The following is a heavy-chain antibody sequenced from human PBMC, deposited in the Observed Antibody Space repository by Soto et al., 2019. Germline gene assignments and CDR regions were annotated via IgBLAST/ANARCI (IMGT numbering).Heavy chain of an antibody. CDR3: ARAPGIAAAANDY. CDR1: GGSFSGYY. CDR2: INHSGST. J-gene: IGHJ4*02. V-gene: IGHV4-34*01. D-gene: IGHD6-13*01. Sequence: LSLTCAVYGGSFSGYYWSWIRQPPGKGLEWIGEINHSGSTNYNPSLKSRVTISVDTSKNQFSLKLSSVTAADTAVYYCARAPGIAAAANDYWGQGTLVTVSS.